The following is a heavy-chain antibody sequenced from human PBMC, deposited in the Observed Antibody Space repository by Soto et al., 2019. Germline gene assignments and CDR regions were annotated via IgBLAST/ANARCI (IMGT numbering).Heavy chain of an antibody. Sequence: SETLSLTCAVSGGSLSNEYWSWIRLPPGKGLGWIGEIHHSGSTNYKPALKSRGTISDDTSKSQFYLRLSSVTAADTVVYYCATAKIYFFHSGGPQPVPLGFSGPGPLVSV. D-gene: IGHD2-15*01. CDR1: GGSLSNEY. J-gene: IGHJ4*02. CDR2: IHHSGST. CDR3: ATAKIYFFHSGGPQPVPLGF. V-gene: IGHV4-34*01.